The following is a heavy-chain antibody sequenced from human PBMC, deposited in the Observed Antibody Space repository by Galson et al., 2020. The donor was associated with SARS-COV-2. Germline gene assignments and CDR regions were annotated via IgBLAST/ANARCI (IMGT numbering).Heavy chain of an antibody. D-gene: IGHD3-3*01. Sequence: SETLSLTCAVYGGSFSGFYWSWIRHPPGKGLEWIGEINHSGSTNYNPSLKSRVTISVDTSKNQFSLKLSSVTAADTAVYYCARARVITIFGVVISRDAFAIWGQGAMVTVSS. CDR3: ARARVITIFGVVISRDAFAI. CDR2: INHSGST. CDR1: GGSFSGFY. J-gene: IGHJ3*02. V-gene: IGHV4-34*01.